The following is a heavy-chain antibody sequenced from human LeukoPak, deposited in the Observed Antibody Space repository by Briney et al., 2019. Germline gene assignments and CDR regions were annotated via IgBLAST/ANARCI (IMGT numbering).Heavy chain of an antibody. J-gene: IGHJ4*02. D-gene: IGHD3-9*01. Sequence: GSLRLACAASGFTVSSNYMRWIRQPAGKGREWIGEINHSGSTNSNPSLKSRVPISVYTSKNHFSLQLSSVPPPDPAAYYCATSSSPPVLRYFDWLPPRRSFDYWGQGTLVTVSS. V-gene: IGHV4-34*08. CDR1: GFTVSSNY. CDR3: ATSSSPPVLRYFDWLPPRRSFDY. CDR2: INHSGST.